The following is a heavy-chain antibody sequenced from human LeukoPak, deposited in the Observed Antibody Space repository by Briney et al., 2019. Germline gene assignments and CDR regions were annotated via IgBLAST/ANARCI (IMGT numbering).Heavy chain of an antibody. V-gene: IGHV3-23*01. CDR3: AKDSTHSSGWYLYYFDY. D-gene: IGHD6-19*01. CDR2: ISGSGGST. J-gene: IGHJ4*02. Sequence: GGSLRLSCAASGFTFSSYAMSWVRQAPGKGLEWVSAISGSGGSTYYADSVKGRFTISRDNSKNTLYLQMNSLRAEDTAVYYCAKDSTHSSGWYLYYFDYWGQGTLVTVSS. CDR1: GFTFSSYA.